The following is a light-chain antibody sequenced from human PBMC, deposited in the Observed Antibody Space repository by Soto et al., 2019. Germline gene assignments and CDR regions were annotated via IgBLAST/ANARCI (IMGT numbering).Light chain of an antibody. CDR3: SSYTSSNTLV. CDR1: SSDVGAYNY. J-gene: IGLJ2*01. CDR2: EVG. Sequence: QSALTQPASVSGSPGQSITISCTGTSSDVGAYNYVSWYQKHPGKAPKLMIFEVGDRPSGVSNRFSGSKSGNTASLTISGLQAEDGADYYCSSYTSSNTLVFGGGTKLTVL. V-gene: IGLV2-14*01.